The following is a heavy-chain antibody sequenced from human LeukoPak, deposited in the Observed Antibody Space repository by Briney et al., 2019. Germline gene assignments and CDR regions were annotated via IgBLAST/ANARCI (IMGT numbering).Heavy chain of an antibody. CDR3: ARDSNGDTASDM. Sequence: SETLSLTCGVSGGSISDYYWSWRRQPAGRGLEWVGRIYDSGSTNYNPSLKRRVTMSVDTSTNQSSLHLPSVTAADTAMYYCARDSNGDTASDMWGQGTMVTVS. V-gene: IGHV4-4*07. CDR2: IYDSGST. D-gene: IGHD4-17*01. CDR1: GGSISDYY. J-gene: IGHJ3*02.